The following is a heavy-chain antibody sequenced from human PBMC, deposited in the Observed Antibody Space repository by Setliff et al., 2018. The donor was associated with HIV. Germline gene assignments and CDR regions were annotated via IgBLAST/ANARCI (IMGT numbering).Heavy chain of an antibody. V-gene: IGHV1-69*06. CDR1: GGTFNNYA. CDR2: IIPIFGTA. D-gene: IGHD5-18*01. CDR3: ARSGAGYSTGPLYYYMDV. J-gene: IGHJ6*03. Sequence: SVKVSCKASGGTFNNYAITWVRQAPGQGLEWMGAIIPIFGTANYAQHFQDRVSMTRDTSISTVYMELSRLGSDDTAVYYCARSGAGYSTGPLYYYMDVWGKGTTVTVSS.